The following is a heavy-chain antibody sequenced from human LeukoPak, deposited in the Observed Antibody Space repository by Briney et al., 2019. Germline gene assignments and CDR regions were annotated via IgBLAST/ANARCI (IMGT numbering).Heavy chain of an antibody. CDR1: GGSFSGYY. Sequence: SETLSLTCAVYGGSFSGYYWSWIRQPPGKGLEWIGEINHSGSTNYNPSLKSRVTISVDTSKNRFSLKLSSVTAADTAVYYCARFPEYFDYWGQGTLVTVSS. D-gene: IGHD1-14*01. CDR2: INHSGST. J-gene: IGHJ4*02. V-gene: IGHV4-34*01. CDR3: ARFPEYFDY.